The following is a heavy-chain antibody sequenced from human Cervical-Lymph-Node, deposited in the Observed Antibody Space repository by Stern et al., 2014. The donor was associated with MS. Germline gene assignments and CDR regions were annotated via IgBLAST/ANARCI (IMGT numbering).Heavy chain of an antibody. V-gene: IGHV3-23*04. CDR1: GFTFSSYA. J-gene: IGHJ2*01. Sequence: VQLVESGGGLVQPGGSLRLSCTGFGFTFSSYAMTWVRQAPGKGLEWVSAISGSGDTTHYADSVKGRFTVSRDNSRGTLYLQMNSLRAEDTALWSFDVWGRGTLVTVSS. CDR2: ISGSGDTT. CDR3: DV.